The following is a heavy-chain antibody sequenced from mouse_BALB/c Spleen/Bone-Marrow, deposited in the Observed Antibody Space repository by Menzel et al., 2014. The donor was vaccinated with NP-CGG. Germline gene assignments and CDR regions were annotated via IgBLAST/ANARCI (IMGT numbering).Heavy chain of an antibody. J-gene: IGHJ4*01. V-gene: IGHV5-6-4*01. CDR3: TRDPYCYGSGYAMDY. D-gene: IGHD1-1*01. CDR1: GFTFSSYT. Sequence: EVQLAESGGGLVKPGGSLKLSCAASGFTFSSYTMSWVRQTPEKRPEWVATITSGGSYTYYPDSVKGRFTISRDNDKNALFLQMSSLKSEDTAMYYCTRDPYCYGSGYAMDYWGQGTSVTGSS. CDR2: ITSGGSYT.